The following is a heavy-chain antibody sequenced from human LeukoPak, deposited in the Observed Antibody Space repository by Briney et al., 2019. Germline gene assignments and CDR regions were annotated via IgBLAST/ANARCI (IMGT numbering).Heavy chain of an antibody. D-gene: IGHD1-1*01. V-gene: IGHV3-30*18. J-gene: IGHJ6*02. CDR1: GFPFSSYW. CDR3: AKDQGLEPHQKYYYGMDV. Sequence: PGGSLRLSCVASGFPFSSYWMTWVRQAPGKGLEWVAVISYDGSNKYYADSVKGRFTISRDNSKNTLYLQMNSLRAEDTAVYYCAKDQGLEPHQKYYYGMDVWGQGTTVTVSS. CDR2: ISYDGSNK.